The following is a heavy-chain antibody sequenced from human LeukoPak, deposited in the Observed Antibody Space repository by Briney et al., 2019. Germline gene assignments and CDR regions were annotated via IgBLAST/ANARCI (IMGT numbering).Heavy chain of an antibody. D-gene: IGHD3-22*01. Sequence: PGGSLRLSCAASGFTFSSNWMSWVRQAPGKGLEWVSVIYSGGSTYYADSVKGRFTISRDNSKNTLYLQMNSLRAEDTAVYYCARDWRPHYYDSSGAFDYWGQGTLVTVSS. CDR1: GFTFSSNW. V-gene: IGHV3-66*01. J-gene: IGHJ4*02. CDR3: ARDWRPHYYDSSGAFDY. CDR2: IYSGGST.